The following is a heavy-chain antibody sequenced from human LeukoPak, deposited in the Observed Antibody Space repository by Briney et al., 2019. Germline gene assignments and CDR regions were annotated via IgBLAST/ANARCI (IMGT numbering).Heavy chain of an antibody. Sequence: GGSLRLSCAASGFTFSSSAMSWVRQAPGKGLEWVAVISYDGSNKYYADSVKGRFTISRDNSKNTLYLQMNSLRAEDTAVYYCAKPYYYDSSGYSYYFDYWGQGTLVTVSS. CDR3: AKPYYYDSSGYSYYFDY. V-gene: IGHV3-30*18. D-gene: IGHD3-22*01. CDR1: GFTFSSSA. CDR2: ISYDGSNK. J-gene: IGHJ4*02.